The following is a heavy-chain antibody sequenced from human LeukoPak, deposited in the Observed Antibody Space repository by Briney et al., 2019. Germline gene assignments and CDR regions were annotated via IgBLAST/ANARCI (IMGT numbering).Heavy chain of an antibody. D-gene: IGHD4-17*01. CDR1: GFTFSSYS. CDR2: ISSSSSTI. V-gene: IGHV3-48*04. J-gene: IGHJ4*02. Sequence: GGSLRLSCAASGFTFSSYSMNWVRQAPGKGLEWVSYISSSSSTIYYADSVKGRFTISRDNAKNSLYLQMNSLRAEDTAVYYCARGHDYGDYGSTDYFDYWGQGTLVTVSS. CDR3: ARGHDYGDYGSTDYFDY.